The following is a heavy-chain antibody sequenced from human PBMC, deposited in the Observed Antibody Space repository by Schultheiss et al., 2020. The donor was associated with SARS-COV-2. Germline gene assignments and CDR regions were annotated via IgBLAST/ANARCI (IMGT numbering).Heavy chain of an antibody. CDR2: ISGSGGST. CDR1: GFTFSSYA. J-gene: IGHJ6*02. Sequence: GGSLRLSCAASGFTFSSYAMSWVRQAPGKGLEWVSAISGSGGSTYYADSVKGRFTISRDNSKNTLYLQMDSLRAEDTALYYCASRCGGDCYYYYGMDVWGQGTTVTVSS. CDR3: ASRCGGDCYYYYGMDV. D-gene: IGHD2-21*02. V-gene: IGHV3-23*01.